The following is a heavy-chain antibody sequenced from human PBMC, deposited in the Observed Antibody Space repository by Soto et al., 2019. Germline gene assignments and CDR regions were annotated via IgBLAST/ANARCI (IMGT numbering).Heavy chain of an antibody. V-gene: IGHV3-7*05. J-gene: IGHJ4*02. Sequence: GSLRLSCAASGFTFSSYWMSWVRQAPGKGLEWVANINRDGSERYYVDSVKGRFTISRDNAQNSLYLQMVSLTVEDTAVYYCAREFGSGRYGFDYWGQGTLVTVSS. CDR1: GFTFSSYW. D-gene: IGHD6-19*01. CDR2: INRDGSER. CDR3: AREFGSGRYGFDY.